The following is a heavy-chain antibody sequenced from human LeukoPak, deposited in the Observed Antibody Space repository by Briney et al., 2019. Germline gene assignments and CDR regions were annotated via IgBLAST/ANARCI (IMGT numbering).Heavy chain of an antibody. V-gene: IGHV4-61*02. CDR1: GGSISSGSYF. Sequence: SETLSLTCTVSGGSISSGSYFWSWIRQPAGKGLEWIGRIYTSGSTNYNPSLKSRVTISVDTSKNQFSLKLSSVTAADTAVYYCATERRPPRTEVDYWGQGTLVTVSS. J-gene: IGHJ4*02. D-gene: IGHD1-14*01. CDR2: IYTSGST. CDR3: ATERRPPRTEVDY.